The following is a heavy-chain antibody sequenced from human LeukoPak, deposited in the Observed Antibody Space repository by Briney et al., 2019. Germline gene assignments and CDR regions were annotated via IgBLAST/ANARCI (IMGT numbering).Heavy chain of an antibody. V-gene: IGHV3-21*01. CDR2: ISSSSSYI. CDR3: ARWPQQIAAGQQSDY. D-gene: IGHD6-13*01. Sequence: NPGGPLRLSCAASGFTFSSYSMNWVRQAPGKGLEWVSSISSSSSYIYYADSVKGRFTISRDNAKNSLYLQMNSLRAEDTAVYYCARWPQQIAAGQQSDYWGQGTLVTVSS. J-gene: IGHJ4*02. CDR1: GFTFSSYS.